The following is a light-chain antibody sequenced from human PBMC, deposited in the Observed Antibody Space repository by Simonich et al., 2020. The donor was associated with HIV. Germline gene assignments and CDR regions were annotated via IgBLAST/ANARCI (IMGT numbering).Light chain of an antibody. CDR3: QQYNNWLRT. CDR2: GAS. V-gene: IGKV3-15*01. J-gene: IGKJ4*01. CDR1: QSVSSN. Sequence: ETVMTQSPATLSVSPGERAILSCRASQSVSSNLAWYQQKPGQAPRLLIYGASIRATAFPARFSGSGSGTEFTLTISSLQSEDFAVYYCQQYNNWLRTFGGGTKVEIK.